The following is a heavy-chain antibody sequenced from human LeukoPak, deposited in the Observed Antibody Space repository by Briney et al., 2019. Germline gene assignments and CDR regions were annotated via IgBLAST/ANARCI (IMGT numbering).Heavy chain of an antibody. Sequence: SQALSLTCTVSRGSIISGGYYSSWLRPHPGKGLEWIGYIYYSGRTYYNPSLKSRVTVSVDTSKNQFSLKLSSLTAAATAVYYCTSLVSYGGNSGFWYFQHWGQGTLVTVSS. CDR1: RGSIISGGYY. CDR3: TSLVSYGGNSGFWYFQH. CDR2: IYYSGRT. D-gene: IGHD4-23*01. J-gene: IGHJ1*01. V-gene: IGHV4-31*03.